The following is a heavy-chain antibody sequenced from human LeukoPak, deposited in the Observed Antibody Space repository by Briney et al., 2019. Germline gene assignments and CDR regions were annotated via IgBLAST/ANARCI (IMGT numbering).Heavy chain of an antibody. Sequence: AGGSLRLSCAASGFTFSDSYMSWIRQAPGKGLEWVSYISSSSSDTNYADSVKGRFTISRDNAMNSLYLQMNSLRAEDTAVYYCARGSRTIELGDDYWGQGTLVTVSS. CDR1: GFTFSDSY. CDR2: ISSSSSDT. V-gene: IGHV3-11*06. CDR3: ARGSRTIELGDDY. J-gene: IGHJ4*02. D-gene: IGHD5-24*01.